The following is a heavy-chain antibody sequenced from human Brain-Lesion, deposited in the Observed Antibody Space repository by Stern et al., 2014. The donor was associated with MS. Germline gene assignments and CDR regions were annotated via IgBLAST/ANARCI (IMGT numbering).Heavy chain of an antibody. CDR2: VSNEGGNP. J-gene: IGHJ4*02. D-gene: IGHD2-15*01. V-gene: IGHV3-30-3*01. Sequence: QVQLVQSGGGVVKPGGSLRLSCAASGFIFSNYAMHWVRQAPGKGLEWGSFVSNEGGNPFYADSVKGRFTISRDNANNTLYLQMNSLRPEDTAVYYCGRDTCRGGGCYFRYWGQGILITVSS. CDR3: GRDTCRGGGCYFRY. CDR1: GFIFSNYA.